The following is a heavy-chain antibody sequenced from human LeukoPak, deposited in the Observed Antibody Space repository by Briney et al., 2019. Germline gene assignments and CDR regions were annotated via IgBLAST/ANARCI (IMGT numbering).Heavy chain of an antibody. Sequence: ASEKVSCKASGYTFTGYYMHWVRQAPGQGLEWMGWINPNSGGTNYAQKFQGRVTMTRDTSISTAYMELSRLRSDDTAVYYCASLQAGFYYFDYWGQGTLVTVSS. V-gene: IGHV1-2*02. J-gene: IGHJ4*02. CDR3: ASLQAGFYYFDY. CDR2: INPNSGGT. D-gene: IGHD4-11*01. CDR1: GYTFTGYY.